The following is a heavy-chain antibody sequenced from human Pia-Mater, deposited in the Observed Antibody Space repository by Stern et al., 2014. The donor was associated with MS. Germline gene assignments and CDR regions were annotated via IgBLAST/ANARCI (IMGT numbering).Heavy chain of an antibody. CDR1: GFTFSSYW. CDR2: IKQDGSEK. V-gene: IGHV3-7*01. CDR3: ARDLIYTGGSDY. D-gene: IGHD3-16*01. J-gene: IGHJ4*02. Sequence: EVQLVQSGGGLVQPGGSLRRSCAASGFTFSSYWMRWVRQAPGQGLEGEANIKQDGSEKYYVDSVKGRFTISRDNAKNSLYLQMNSLRAEDTAVYYCARDLIYTGGSDYWGQGNLVTVSS.